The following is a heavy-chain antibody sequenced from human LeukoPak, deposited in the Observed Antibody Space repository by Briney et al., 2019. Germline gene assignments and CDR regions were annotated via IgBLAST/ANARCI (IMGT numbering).Heavy chain of an antibody. J-gene: IGHJ5*02. V-gene: IGHV3-30*04. CDR3: EIAIVKGAGTYWAANRLLP. D-gene: IGHD1-14*01. CDR2: ISYDGSGS. CDR1: GFTFNIYA. Sequence: GRSLRLSCAASGFTFNIYALHWVRQAPGKGLEWVAVISYDGSGSFYADSVEGRFTISRDNSKNTLFLQMNSLRTEDTAVYYCEIAIVKGAGTYWAANRLLPWGGGTMVSVPS.